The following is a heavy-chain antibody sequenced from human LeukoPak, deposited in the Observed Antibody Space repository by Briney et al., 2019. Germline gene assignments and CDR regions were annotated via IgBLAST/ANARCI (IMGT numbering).Heavy chain of an antibody. V-gene: IGHV3-23*01. D-gene: IGHD3-22*01. J-gene: IGHJ4*02. CDR3: AKFSSYYDSSGYWDY. CDR2: ISGSGGST. Sequence: GGSLRLSCAASGFTFSSYAMSWVRQAPGKGLEWVSAISGSGGSTYYADSVKGRFTISRDNSKNTLYLQMNSLRAEDTAVYYCAKFSSYYDSSGYWDYRGQGTLVTVSS. CDR1: GFTFSSYA.